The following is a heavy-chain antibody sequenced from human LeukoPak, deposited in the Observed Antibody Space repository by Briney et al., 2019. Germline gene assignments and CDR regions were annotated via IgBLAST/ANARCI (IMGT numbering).Heavy chain of an antibody. Sequence: SETLSLTCTVSGGSISSYYWSWIRQPPGKGLEWIGYIYYSGSTNYNPSLKSRVTISVDTSKNQFSLKLSSVTAADTAVYYCARDRANYDFWSGYYGYYYYMDVWGKGTTVTVSS. CDR2: IYYSGST. CDR3: ARDRANYDFWSGYYGYYYYMDV. V-gene: IGHV4-59*01. CDR1: GGSISSYY. J-gene: IGHJ6*03. D-gene: IGHD3-3*01.